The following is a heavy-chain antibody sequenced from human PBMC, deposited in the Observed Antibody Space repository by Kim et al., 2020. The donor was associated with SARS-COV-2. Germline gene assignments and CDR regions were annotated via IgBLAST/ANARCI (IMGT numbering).Heavy chain of an antibody. J-gene: IGHJ4*02. D-gene: IGHD6-13*01. Sequence: YYSTTLKTRLTISKDTSKNQMVLTMTNMDPVDTATYYCARSSSIAAALDYWGQGTLVTVSS. V-gene: IGHV2-70*01. CDR3: ARSSSIAAALDY.